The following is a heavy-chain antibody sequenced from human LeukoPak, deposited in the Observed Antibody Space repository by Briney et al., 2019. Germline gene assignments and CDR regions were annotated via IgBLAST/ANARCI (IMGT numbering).Heavy chain of an antibody. CDR2: FDPEDGKA. V-gene: IGHV1-24*01. J-gene: IGHJ4*02. CDR3: ATYMPVYSYAHFDY. D-gene: IGHD5-18*01. CDR1: GYTLTELS. Sequence: ASVRLSCKVSGYTLTELSMHWVRQAPGKGLEWMGGFDPEDGKAIYAQKFQGRVTMTEDTSTDTAYMELSSLRSEDTAVYYCATYMPVYSYAHFDYWGQGTLVTVSS.